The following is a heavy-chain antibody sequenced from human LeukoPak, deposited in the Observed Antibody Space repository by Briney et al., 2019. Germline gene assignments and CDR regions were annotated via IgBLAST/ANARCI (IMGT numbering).Heavy chain of an antibody. CDR3: ARDPPFIIGTTFFDY. J-gene: IGHJ4*01. V-gene: IGHV3-21*01. CDR1: GFTFSGYS. CDR2: ISTSSTYI. Sequence: PLGSPRLSCAASGFTFSGYSMNWVRQAPGKGLEWVSSISTSSTYIYYADSVKGRFTISRDNAKNSLYLQMNSLRAEDTAVYYCARDPPFIIGTTFFDYWGQGTLAAVSS. D-gene: IGHD1-20*01.